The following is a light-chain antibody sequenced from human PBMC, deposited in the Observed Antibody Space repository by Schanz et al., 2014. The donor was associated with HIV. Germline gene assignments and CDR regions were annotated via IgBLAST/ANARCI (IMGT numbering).Light chain of an antibody. CDR1: SSDVGGYNL. CDR3: SSFTYTSTPVV. Sequence: QSALPQPASVSGSPGQSITISCTGTSSDVGGYNLVSWYQHHPDKAPKLIIYEGTKRPSGVSDRFSGSKSGNTASLTISGLQAEDEADYYCSSFTYTSTPVVFGGGTKLTVL. V-gene: IGLV2-14*02. CDR2: EGT. J-gene: IGLJ2*01.